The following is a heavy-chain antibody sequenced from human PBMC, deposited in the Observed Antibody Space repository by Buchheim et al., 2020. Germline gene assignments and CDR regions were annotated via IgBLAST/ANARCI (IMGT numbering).Heavy chain of an antibody. CDR2: ISYDGSNK. CDR1: GFTFSSYA. J-gene: IGHJ4*02. Sequence: QVQLVESGGGVVQPGRSLRLSCAASGFTFSSYAMHWVRQAPGKGLEWVAVISYDGSNKYYADSVKGRFTISRDNSKNTLYLQMNSLRAEDTAVYYCASFGREWPYIPDFDYWGQGTL. CDR3: ASFGREWPYIPDFDY. D-gene: IGHD2-2*02. V-gene: IGHV3-30*04.